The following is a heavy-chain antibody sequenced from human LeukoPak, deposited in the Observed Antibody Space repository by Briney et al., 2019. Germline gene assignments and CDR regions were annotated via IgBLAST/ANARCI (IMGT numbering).Heavy chain of an antibody. Sequence: GGSLRLSCAASGFTFSSYAMSWVRQAPGKGLEWVSAISGSGGSTYYADSVKGRFTISRDDSKNTLYLQMNSLKTEDTAVYYCTTDSHLHLFDYWGQGTLVTVSS. CDR3: TTDSHLHLFDY. CDR2: ISGSGGST. J-gene: IGHJ4*02. CDR1: GFTFSSYA. V-gene: IGHV3-23*01.